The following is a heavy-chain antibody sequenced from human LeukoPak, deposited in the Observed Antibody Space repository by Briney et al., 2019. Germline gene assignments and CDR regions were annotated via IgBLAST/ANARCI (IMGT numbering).Heavy chain of an antibody. CDR3: ARLGPRECSSTSCYEYYYYYMDV. CDR2: IYTSGST. CDR1: GGSISSYY. Sequence: SETLSLTCTVSGGSISSYYWSWIRQPPGKGLEWIGYIYTSGSTNYNPSLKGRVTISVDTSKNQFSLKLSSVTAADTAVYYCARLGPRECSSTSCYEYYYYYMDVWGKGTTVTVSS. D-gene: IGHD2-2*01. J-gene: IGHJ6*03. V-gene: IGHV4-4*09.